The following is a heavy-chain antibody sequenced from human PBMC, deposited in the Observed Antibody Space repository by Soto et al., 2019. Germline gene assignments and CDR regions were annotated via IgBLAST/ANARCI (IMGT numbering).Heavy chain of an antibody. J-gene: IGHJ4*02. CDR3: AHSSFYYHSSGYSYDY. V-gene: IGHV2-5*02. CDR2: IYWDDDK. Sequence: QITLKESGPPVVKPTETLTLTCTFSGRSLSTRGVGVAWIRQPPGKALEWLALIYWDDDKRYSPSLKNRLTITKDTSKNQVVLTMTDMDPVDTATYYCAHSSFYYHSSGYSYDYWGQGTLVTVSS. CDR1: GRSLSTRGVG. D-gene: IGHD3-22*01.